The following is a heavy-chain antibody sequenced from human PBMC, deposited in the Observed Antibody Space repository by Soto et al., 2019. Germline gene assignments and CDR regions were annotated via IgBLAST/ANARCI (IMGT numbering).Heavy chain of an antibody. CDR1: GDTFNFYS. V-gene: IGHV1-69*02. D-gene: IGHD3-10*01. CDR3: ESSYGSGYRAFDY. Sequence: QVQLVQSGAEVKRPGSSVKVSCKASGDTFNFYSINWARQAPGLGLEWMGRVNPIVRMSNYAKKFQGRVTRTPDKSTSTAYMELSSLRSEDTAIYYCESSYGSGYRAFDYWGQGALVTVSS. J-gene: IGHJ4*02. CDR2: VNPIVRMS.